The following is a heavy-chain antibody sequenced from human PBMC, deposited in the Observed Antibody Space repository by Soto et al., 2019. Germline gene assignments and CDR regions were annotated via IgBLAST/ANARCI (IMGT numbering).Heavy chain of an antibody. J-gene: IGHJ6*02. Sequence: ASVKVSCKASGYTFTSYGISWVRQAPGQGLEWMGWISAYNGNTNYAQKFQGRVTITADKSTSTAYMELSSLRSEDTAVYYCARDAIIAVAGTVYYYYYGMDVWGQGTTVTVSS. CDR3: ARDAIIAVAGTVYYYYYGMDV. V-gene: IGHV1-18*01. D-gene: IGHD6-19*01. CDR1: GYTFTSYG. CDR2: ISAYNGNT.